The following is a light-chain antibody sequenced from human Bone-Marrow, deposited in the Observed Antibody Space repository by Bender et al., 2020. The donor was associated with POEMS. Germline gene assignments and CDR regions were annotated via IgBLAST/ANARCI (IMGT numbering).Light chain of an antibody. CDR1: SSDVGGYNY. Sequence: QSALTQPPSASGSPGQSVTISCTGTSSDVGGYNYVSWYQQHPGKAPKLILFDVKTRPSGVSNRFSGSKSGITASLTISGLQAEDEADYYCASFSTSSTLEIFGGGTKLTVL. J-gene: IGLJ2*01. CDR2: DVK. V-gene: IGLV2-14*01. CDR3: ASFSTSSTLEI.